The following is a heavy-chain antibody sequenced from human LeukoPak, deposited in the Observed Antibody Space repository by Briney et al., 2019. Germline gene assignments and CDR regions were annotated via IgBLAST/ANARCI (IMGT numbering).Heavy chain of an antibody. D-gene: IGHD3-3*01. V-gene: IGHV3-48*02. Sequence: VGALRLSCAASGFTFSSYSTNWGRQAPGEGLGWVSYISRSSSTIYYTDTVKGRFSISTDTATNSLYLQINTPRDQDTPLYYSARGPLYDFWSGYWDYYYYYVMDVGGQGTTVTVPS. CDR2: ISRSSSTI. CDR3: ARGPLYDFWSGYWDYYYYYVMDV. CDR1: GFTFSSYS. J-gene: IGHJ6*02.